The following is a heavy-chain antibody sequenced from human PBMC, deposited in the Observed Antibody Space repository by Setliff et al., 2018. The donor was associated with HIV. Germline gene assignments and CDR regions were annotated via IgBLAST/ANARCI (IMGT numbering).Heavy chain of an antibody. J-gene: IGHJ6*03. D-gene: IGHD1-26*01. CDR1: GFTVSSNY. CDR2: IYSGGST. CDR3: ARVTRGSQNYYYYYMDV. Sequence: LRLSCAASGFTVSSNYMSWVRQAPGKGLEWVSVIYSGGSTDYADSVKGRFTISRDNSKNTLYLQMNSLRAEDTAVYYCARVTRGSQNYYYYYMDVWGKGTTVTVSS. V-gene: IGHV3-66*01.